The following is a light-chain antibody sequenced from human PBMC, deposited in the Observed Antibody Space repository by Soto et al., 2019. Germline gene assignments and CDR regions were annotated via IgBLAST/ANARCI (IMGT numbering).Light chain of an antibody. CDR2: AAS. J-gene: IGKJ1*01. CDR3: QQYYSYTGT. V-gene: IGKV1-8*01. Sequence: AIRMTQSPSAFSASTGVRVTITCRASQGISSYLAWYQQKPGKAPKLLIYAASTLQSGVPSRFSGSGSGTDLTLTISCLQTEDVATSYCQQYYSYTGTFGQGTKVEIK. CDR1: QGISSY.